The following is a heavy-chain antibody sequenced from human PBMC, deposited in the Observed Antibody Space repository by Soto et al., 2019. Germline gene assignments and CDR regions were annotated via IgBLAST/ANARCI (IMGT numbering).Heavy chain of an antibody. CDR2: IYTSGST. J-gene: IGHJ3*02. V-gene: IGHV4-4*07. CDR3: AREVGHITMIVVAYDAFDI. Sequence: SETLSLTCTVSGGSISSYYWSWIRQPAGKGLEWIGRIYTSGSTNYNPSLKSRVTMSVDTSKNQFSLKLSSVAAADTAVYYCAREVGHITMIVVAYDAFDIWGQGTMVTVSS. CDR1: GGSISSYY. D-gene: IGHD3-22*01.